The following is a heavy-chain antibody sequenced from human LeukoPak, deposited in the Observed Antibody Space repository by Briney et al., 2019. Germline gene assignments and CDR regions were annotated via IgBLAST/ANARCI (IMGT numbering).Heavy chain of an antibody. CDR1: GGSISSSSYY. D-gene: IGHD2-15*01. CDR2: IYYSGST. J-gene: IGHJ4*02. Sequence: SSETLSLTCTVSGGSISSSSYYWNWIRQPPGKGLEWIGYIYYSGSTNYNPSLKSRVTISVDTSKNQFSLRLSSVTAADTAVYYCARKLPGVHFDYWGQGTLVTVSS. CDR3: ARKLPGVHFDY. V-gene: IGHV4-61*01.